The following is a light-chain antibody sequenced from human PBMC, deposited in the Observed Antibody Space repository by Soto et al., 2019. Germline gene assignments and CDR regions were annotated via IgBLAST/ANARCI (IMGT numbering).Light chain of an antibody. CDR2: RAS. CDR3: QQYNGYPWT. J-gene: IGKJ1*01. CDR1: QSISSW. V-gene: IGKV1-5*03. Sequence: DIQMTQSPSTLSASVGDRVTITCRASQSISSWLAWYQRKPGKAPKLLIYRASILESGVPSSFSGSGSGTEFTLTSSSLQPDDFATYYCQQYNGYPWTFGQGTKVEV.